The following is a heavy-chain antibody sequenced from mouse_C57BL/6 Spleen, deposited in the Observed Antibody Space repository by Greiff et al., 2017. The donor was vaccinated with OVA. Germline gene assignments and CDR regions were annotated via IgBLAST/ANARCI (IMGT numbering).Heavy chain of an antibody. D-gene: IGHD2-2*01. CDR1: GYTFPSYW. CDR2: INPSNGGP. CDR3: ASDGYGGGFAY. J-gene: IGHJ3*01. Sequence: QVQLQQPGTELVKPGASVKLSCKASGYTFPSYWMHWVKPRPGQGLEWIGNINPSNGGPNYNEKFKSKATLTVDKSSSTSYMQLSSLPSEDSAFYYCASDGYGGGFAYWGQGTLVTVSA. V-gene: IGHV1-53*01.